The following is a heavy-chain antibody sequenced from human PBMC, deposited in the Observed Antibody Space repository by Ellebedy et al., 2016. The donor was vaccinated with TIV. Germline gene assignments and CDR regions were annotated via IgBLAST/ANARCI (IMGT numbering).Heavy chain of an antibody. J-gene: IGHJ4*02. CDR1: GYTFTSYD. V-gene: IGHV1-8*01. CDR2: MKPNSGNT. CDR3: ALYSSSWYLVDY. Sequence: AASVKVSCKASGYTFTSYDINWVRQATGQGLEWMGWMKPNSGNTGYAQKFQGRVTMTRNTSISTAYMELSSLRSEDTAVYYCALYSSSWYLVDYWGQGTLVTVSS. D-gene: IGHD6-13*01.